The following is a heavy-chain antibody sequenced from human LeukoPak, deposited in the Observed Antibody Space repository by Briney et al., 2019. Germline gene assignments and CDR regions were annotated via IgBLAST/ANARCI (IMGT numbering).Heavy chain of an antibody. J-gene: IGHJ3*02. V-gene: IGHV4-4*07. CDR1: GGSIGTYY. CDR3: AREGDATIFGVVAHAFDI. D-gene: IGHD3-3*01. Sequence: SETLSLTCTVSGGSIGTYYWSWIRQTAGKGLEWIGRIYVSGVTYYNPSLKSRVTMSVDTSNNQFSLRLSSVTAADTAVYYCAREGDATIFGVVAHAFDIWGQGTMVTVSS. CDR2: IYVSGVT.